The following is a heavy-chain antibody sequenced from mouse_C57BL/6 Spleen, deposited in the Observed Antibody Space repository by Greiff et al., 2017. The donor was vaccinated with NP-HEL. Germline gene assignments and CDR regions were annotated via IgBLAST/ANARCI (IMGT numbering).Heavy chain of an antibody. Sequence: QVQLQQSGAELMKPGASVKLSCKATGYTFTGYWIEWVKQRPGHGLEWIGEILPGSGSTNYNEKFKGKATFTADTSSNTAYMQLSSLTTEDSAIYYCARTGGTTVVATEYFDVWGTGITVTVSS. CDR2: ILPGSGST. CDR3: ARTGGTTVVATEYFDV. V-gene: IGHV1-9*01. D-gene: IGHD1-1*01. CDR1: GYTFTGYW. J-gene: IGHJ1*03.